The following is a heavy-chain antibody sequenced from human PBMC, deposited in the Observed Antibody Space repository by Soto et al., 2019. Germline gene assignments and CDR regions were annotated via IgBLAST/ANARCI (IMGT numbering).Heavy chain of an antibody. CDR3: ARDYFFGGSSSSLTD. D-gene: IGHD6-6*01. J-gene: IGHJ4*02. Sequence: GASVKVSCKASGYTFTGYYMHWVRQAPGQGLEWMGWINPNSGGTNYAQKFQGWVTMTRDTSISTAYMELSRLRSDDTAVYYCARDYFFGGSSSSLTDWGQGTLVTVSS. CDR2: INPNSGGT. CDR1: GYTFTGYY. V-gene: IGHV1-2*04.